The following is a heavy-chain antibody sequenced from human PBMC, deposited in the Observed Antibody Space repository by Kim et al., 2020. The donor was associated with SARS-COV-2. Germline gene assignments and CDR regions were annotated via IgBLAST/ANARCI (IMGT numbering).Heavy chain of an antibody. CDR2: ISYDGSNK. CDR3: AKDKSFFMSTLCGESGGMDV. Sequence: GGSLRLSCAASGFTFSNYGMHWVRQAPGKGLEWVAVISYDGSNKYYADSVKGRFTISRDNSKNTLYLQMNSLRAEDTAVYYCAKDKSFFMSTLCGESGGMDVWGQGTTVTVSS. J-gene: IGHJ6*02. D-gene: IGHD3-16*01. CDR1: GFTFSNYG. V-gene: IGHV3-30*18.